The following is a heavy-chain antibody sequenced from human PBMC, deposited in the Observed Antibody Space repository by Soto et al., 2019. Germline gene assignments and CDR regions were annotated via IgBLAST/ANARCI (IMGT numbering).Heavy chain of an antibody. V-gene: IGHV3-30*18. CDR2: VSHDGRNT. D-gene: IGHD6-19*01. CDR3: AKGGRQWLVTSDFNY. J-gene: IGHJ4*02. CDR1: GFTFSDYA. Sequence: VQLVASGGGVVQPGRSLRLSCAAAGFTFSDYAMHWVRQAPGKGLEWVAVVSHDGRNTHYADSVMGRFTISRDRSKNTVSQERTSLRAEDTAAYYCAKGGRQWLVTSDFNYWGQGALVTFSS.